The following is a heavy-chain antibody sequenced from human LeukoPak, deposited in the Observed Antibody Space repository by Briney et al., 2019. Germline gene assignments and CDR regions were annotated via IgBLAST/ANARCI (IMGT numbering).Heavy chain of an antibody. CDR1: GYSFTSHW. J-gene: IGHJ4*02. V-gene: IGHV5-51*01. Sequence: GESLKISCRGSGYSFTSHWIGWVRQMPGNGLEWMGIIYPGESDIRYSPSFQGQVTISADTSTSTAYLQWSSLRASDTALYYCARQVLQGGQFDSWGQGTLVTVSS. D-gene: IGHD3-10*01. CDR2: IYPGESDI. CDR3: ARQVLQGGQFDS.